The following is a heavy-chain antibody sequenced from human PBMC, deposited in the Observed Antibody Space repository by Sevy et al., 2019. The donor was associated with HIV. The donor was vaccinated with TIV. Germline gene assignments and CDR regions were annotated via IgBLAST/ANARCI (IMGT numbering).Heavy chain of an antibody. Sequence: GGSLRLSCAASGFTFSKYSMSWVRQPPGKGLEWVSTLSFGCGEINYADSVKGRFTISRDNSKSSVYLQMNNLRPEDRGVYYCAREGCNKPHDYWGQGTLLTVSS. CDR1: GFTFSKYS. V-gene: IGHV3-23*01. CDR3: AREGCNKPHDY. D-gene: IGHD2-8*01. CDR2: LSFGCGEI. J-gene: IGHJ4*02.